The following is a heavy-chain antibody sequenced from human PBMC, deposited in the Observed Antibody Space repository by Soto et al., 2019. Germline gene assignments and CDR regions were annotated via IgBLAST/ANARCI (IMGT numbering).Heavy chain of an antibody. Sequence: ASVKVSCKASGYTFTSYYMHWVRQCPGQGLEWMGIINPSGGSTSYAQKFQGRVTMTRDTSTSTVYMELSSLRSEDTAVYYCARDRITVTTKVYYYGMDVWGQGTTVTVSS. J-gene: IGHJ6*02. CDR1: GYTFTSYY. D-gene: IGHD4-17*01. V-gene: IGHV1-46*01. CDR3: ARDRITVTTKVYYYGMDV. CDR2: INPSGGST.